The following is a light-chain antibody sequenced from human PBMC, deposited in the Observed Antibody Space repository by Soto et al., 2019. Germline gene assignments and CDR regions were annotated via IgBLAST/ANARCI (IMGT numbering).Light chain of an antibody. V-gene: IGLV2-14*01. J-gene: IGLJ1*01. CDR2: DVS. CDR1: SGDVGGYNY. Sequence: QTALTQPASVSATPGQSITISCTGTSGDVGGYNYVSWYQQHPGKAPKLMIYDVSNRPSGVSDRFSGSKSGNTASLTISELQAEDEADYYCNSYTSSSTHVFGTGTKVTVL. CDR3: NSYTSSSTHV.